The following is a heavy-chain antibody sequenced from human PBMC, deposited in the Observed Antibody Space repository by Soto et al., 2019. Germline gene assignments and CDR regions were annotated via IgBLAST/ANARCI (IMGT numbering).Heavy chain of an antibody. CDR2: ISSSSTYI. CDR3: ARWTTVVTAAFDP. CDR1: GFTFSTYT. Sequence: PGGSLRLSCAASGFTFSTYTMNWVRQAPGKGLEWVSSISSSSTYIYYADSVKGRFTISRDNARNSLYLQMNSLRAEDTAVYYCARWTTVVTAAFDPWGQGTLVTVSS. V-gene: IGHV3-21*01. J-gene: IGHJ5*02. D-gene: IGHD4-17*01.